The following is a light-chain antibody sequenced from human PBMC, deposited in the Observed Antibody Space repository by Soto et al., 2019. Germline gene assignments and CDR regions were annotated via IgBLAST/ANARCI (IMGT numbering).Light chain of an antibody. CDR3: TSYAGINVLYI. CDR1: SSDVGAYDC. V-gene: IGLV2-8*01. J-gene: IGLJ1*01. CDR2: DVS. Sequence: QSVLTQPPSASGSPGQSVTISCTGTSSDVGAYDCVSWYQQHPGKAPKLIMYDVSKRPSGVPDRFSGSKSGNTASLTVSGLQPEDEADYYCTSYAGINVLYIFGTGTKLTVL.